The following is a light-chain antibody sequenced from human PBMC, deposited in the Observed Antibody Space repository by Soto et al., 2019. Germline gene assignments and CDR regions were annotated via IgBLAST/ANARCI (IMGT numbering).Light chain of an antibody. CDR2: SNN. CDR3: AAWDDSLNGWV. CDR1: SSNIGSNT. V-gene: IGLV1-44*01. Sequence: QSVLTQPPSASGTPGQRVTISCSGSSSNIGSNTVNWYQQLPGTDPKLLIYSNNQRPSGVPDRFSGSKSGTSASLAISGLQSEDDADYYCAAWDDSLNGWVFGGGTKLTVL. J-gene: IGLJ3*02.